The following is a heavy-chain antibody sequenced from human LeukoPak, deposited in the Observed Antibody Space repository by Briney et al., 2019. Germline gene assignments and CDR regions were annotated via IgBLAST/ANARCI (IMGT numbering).Heavy chain of an antibody. CDR2: ISSSSSYI. CDR1: GFTFSSYS. V-gene: IGHV3-21*01. Sequence: GGSLRLSCAASGFTFSSYSMNWVRQAPGKGLEWVSSISSSSSYIYYADSVKGRFTISRDNAKNSLYLQMNSLRAEDTAVYYCARDSPWYYDSSGLPRGAFDIWGQGTMVTVSS. CDR3: ARDSPWYYDSSGLPRGAFDI. D-gene: IGHD3-22*01. J-gene: IGHJ3*02.